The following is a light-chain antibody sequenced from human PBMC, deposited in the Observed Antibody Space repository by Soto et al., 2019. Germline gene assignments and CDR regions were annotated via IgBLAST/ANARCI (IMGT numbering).Light chain of an antibody. CDR2: DAS. CDR1: QSITKW. V-gene: IGKV1-5*01. Sequence: DIQMTQSPSTLSASVGDRVTITCRASQSITKWWAWYQQKPGKAPRLLIYDASTLESGVPSRFSGSGSGTEFTLSISSLQPDDFATYYCQQYKVYSKTFGQGTKVDIK. CDR3: QQYKVYSKT. J-gene: IGKJ1*01.